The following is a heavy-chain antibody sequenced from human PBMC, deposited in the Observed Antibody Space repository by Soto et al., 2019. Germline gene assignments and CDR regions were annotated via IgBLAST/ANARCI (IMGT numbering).Heavy chain of an antibody. J-gene: IGHJ3*02. CDR1: GGSFSGYY. D-gene: IGHD3-16*02. CDR3: ARGTLDDYVWGSYRPLGFRAFDI. V-gene: IGHV4-34*01. Sequence: QVQLQQWGAGLLKPSETLSLTCAVYGGSFSGYYWSWIRQPPGKGLEWIGEINHSGSTNYNPSLKSRVTISVDTSKNQFSLKLSSVTAADTAVYYCARGTLDDYVWGSYRPLGFRAFDIWGQGTMVTVSS. CDR2: INHSGST.